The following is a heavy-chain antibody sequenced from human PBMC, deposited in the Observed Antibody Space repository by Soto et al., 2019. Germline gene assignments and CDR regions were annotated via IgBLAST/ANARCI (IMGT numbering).Heavy chain of an antibody. CDR1: GYTFTSYY. J-gene: IGHJ5*02. CDR2: MNPNSGNT. V-gene: IGHV1-8*02. Sequence: ASVKVSCKASGYTFTSYYMHWVRQATGQGLEWMGWMNPNSGNTGYAQKFQGRVTMTRNTSISTAYMELSSLRSEDTAVYYCVSAPGWFDPWGQGTLVTVSS. D-gene: IGHD2-2*01. CDR3: VSAPGWFDP.